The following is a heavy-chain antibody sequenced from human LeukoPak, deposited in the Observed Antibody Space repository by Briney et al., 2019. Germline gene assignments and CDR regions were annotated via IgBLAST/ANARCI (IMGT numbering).Heavy chain of an antibody. Sequence: SETLSLTCTVSGGSISSSSYYWGWIRQPPGKGLEWIGSIYYSGSTYYNPSLKSRVTISVDTSKNQFSLKLSSVTAADTAVYYCARHLDYLGPHDYWGQGTLVTVSS. D-gene: IGHD4-11*01. V-gene: IGHV4-39*01. CDR1: GGSISSSSYY. J-gene: IGHJ4*02. CDR3: ARHLDYLGPHDY. CDR2: IYYSGST.